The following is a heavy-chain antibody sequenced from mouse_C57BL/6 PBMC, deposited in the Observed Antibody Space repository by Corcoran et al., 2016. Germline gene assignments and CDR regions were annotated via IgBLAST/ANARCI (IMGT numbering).Heavy chain of an antibody. J-gene: IGHJ1*03. Sequence: EVQLQQSGPELVKPGASVKISCKASGYTFTDYYMNWVKQSHGKRLEWIGAITPNNGGTSYNQKFTGKATLTGDKSSSTAYMELSSLTSEASAGYYCARYDYGSSWYFYFWGTGTTVTVSS. CDR1: GYTFTDYY. CDR2: ITPNNGGT. D-gene: IGHD1-1*01. CDR3: ARYDYGSSWYFYF. V-gene: IGHV1-26*01.